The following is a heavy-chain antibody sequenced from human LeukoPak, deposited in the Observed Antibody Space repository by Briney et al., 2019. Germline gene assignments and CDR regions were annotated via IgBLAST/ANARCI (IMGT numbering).Heavy chain of an antibody. CDR1: GGSISSYY. J-gene: IGHJ4*02. CDR3: ARGYDYVWGSYRPYFDY. V-gene: IGHV4-59*06. D-gene: IGHD3-16*02. Sequence: SETLSLTCTVSGGSISSYYWSWIRQHPGKGLEWIGYIYYSGSTYYNPSLKSRVTISVDTSKNQFSLKLSSVTAADTAVYYCARGYDYVWGSYRPYFDYWGQGTLVTVSS. CDR2: IYYSGST.